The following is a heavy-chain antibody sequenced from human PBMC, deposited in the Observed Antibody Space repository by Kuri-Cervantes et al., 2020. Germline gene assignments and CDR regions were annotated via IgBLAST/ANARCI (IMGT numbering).Heavy chain of an antibody. CDR1: GFTFSDYG. CDR2: IRYDGANK. V-gene: IGHV3-30*02. J-gene: IGHJ6*03. D-gene: IGHD2-2*01. Sequence: GESLKISCAASGFTFSDYGMPWVRQAPDKSLEWVAFIRYDGANKYYADSVKGRFTTSKDNSKNTLYLQMNSLRAEDTAVYYCARCLQLLFYYYMGVLGKGTTVTVSS. CDR3: ARCLQLLFYYYMGV.